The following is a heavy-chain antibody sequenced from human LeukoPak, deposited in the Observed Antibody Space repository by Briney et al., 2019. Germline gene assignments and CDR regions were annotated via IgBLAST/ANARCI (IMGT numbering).Heavy chain of an antibody. D-gene: IGHD3-10*01. CDR3: ARSLAYGSGSYGDAFDI. J-gene: IGHJ3*02. CDR1: GFSLSSYA. CDR2: NSGDGSST. Sequence: GGSLRLSCAASGFSLSSYAMSWVRQAPGKGLEWVSANSGDGSSTSYADSVKGRFTISRDNAKNTLYLQMNSLRAEDTAVYYCARSLAYGSGSYGDAFDIWGQGTMVTVSS. V-gene: IGHV3-74*01.